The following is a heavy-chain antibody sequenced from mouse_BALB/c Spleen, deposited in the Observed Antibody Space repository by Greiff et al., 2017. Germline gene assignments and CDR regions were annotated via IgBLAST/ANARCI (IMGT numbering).Heavy chain of an antibody. V-gene: IGHV3-8*02. J-gene: IGHJ1*01. CDR2: ISYSGST. CDR3: ARYGGYYWYFDV. Sequence: EVMLVESGPSLVKPSQTLSLTCSVTGDSITSGYWNWIRKFPGNKLEYMGYISYSGSTYYNPSLKSRISITRDTSKNQYYLQLNSVTTEDTATYYCARYGGYYWYFDVWGAETTVTVSS. D-gene: IGHD1-1*02. CDR1: GDSITSGY.